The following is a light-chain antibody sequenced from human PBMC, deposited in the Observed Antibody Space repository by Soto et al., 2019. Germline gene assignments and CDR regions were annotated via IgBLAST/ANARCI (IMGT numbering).Light chain of an antibody. CDR3: MQALQTGGFT. V-gene: IGKV1-27*01. CDR1: QSIGSY. Sequence: DIQMTQSPSSLSASVGDRITITCRASQSIGSYLNWYQHKPGRAPKFLIYAVSTLQSGVPSRFSGSGSGTDFTLKISRVEAEDVGVYYCMQALQTGGFTFGPGTKVDIK. J-gene: IGKJ3*01. CDR2: AVS.